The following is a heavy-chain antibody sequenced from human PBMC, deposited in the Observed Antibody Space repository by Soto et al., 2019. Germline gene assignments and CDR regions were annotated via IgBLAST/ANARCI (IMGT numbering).Heavy chain of an antibody. CDR1: GYSFTSYG. V-gene: IGHV1-18*01. D-gene: IGHD3-10*01. J-gene: IGHJ4*02. Sequence: GXSVKVSCKASGYSFTSYGIGWVRQAPGQGLEWMGWISAYNGNTNYAQKLQGRVTMTTDTSTSTAYMELRSLRSDDTAVYYCARDDGSGSCGGFWGQGTLVTVSS. CDR3: ARDDGSGSCGGF. CDR2: ISAYNGNT.